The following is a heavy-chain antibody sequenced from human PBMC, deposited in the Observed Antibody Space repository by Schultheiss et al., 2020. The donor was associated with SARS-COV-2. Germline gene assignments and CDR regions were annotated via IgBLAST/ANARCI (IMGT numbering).Heavy chain of an antibody. V-gene: IGHV3-53*04. CDR1: GFTVSSNY. J-gene: IGHJ3*02. CDR3: ASHRSGYSYGPDAFDI. D-gene: IGHD5-18*01. Sequence: GESLKISCAASGFTVSSNYMSWVRQAPGKGLEWVSVIYSGGSTYYADSVKGRFTISRHNSKNTLYLQMNSLRAEDTAVYYCASHRSGYSYGPDAFDIWGQGTMVTV. CDR2: IYSGGST.